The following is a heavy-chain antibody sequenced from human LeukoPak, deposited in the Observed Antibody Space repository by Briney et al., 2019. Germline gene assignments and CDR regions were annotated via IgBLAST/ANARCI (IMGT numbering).Heavy chain of an antibody. CDR3: ARAEYYYDSSGTLRPYYFDY. CDR2: IYYSGST. D-gene: IGHD3-22*01. J-gene: IGHJ4*02. Sequence: PSQTLSLTCTVSGGSISSGDCYWSWIRQPPGKGLEWSGYIYYSGSTYYNPSLKSRVTISVDTSKNQFSLKLSSVTAADTAVYYCARAEYYYDSSGTLRPYYFDYWGQGTLVTVSS. V-gene: IGHV4-30-4*01. CDR1: GGSISSGDCY.